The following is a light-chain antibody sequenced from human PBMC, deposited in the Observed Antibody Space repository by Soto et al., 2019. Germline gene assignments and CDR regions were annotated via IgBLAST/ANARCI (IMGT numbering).Light chain of an antibody. CDR1: NSDVGAYNY. V-gene: IGLV2-14*01. Sequence: QSVLTQPASVSGSPGQSITISCTGSNSDVGAYNYVSWYQQHPGKAPRLIIFEVNDRPSGVSHRFSGSKSGNTASLTISGLQAEDEADYYCASYTTSHTRVFGGGTKLTVL. J-gene: IGLJ3*02. CDR3: ASYTTSHTRV. CDR2: EVN.